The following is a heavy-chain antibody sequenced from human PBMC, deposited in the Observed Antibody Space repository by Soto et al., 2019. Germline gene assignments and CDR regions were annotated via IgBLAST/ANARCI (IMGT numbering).Heavy chain of an antibody. CDR1: GGTFSSYA. CDR2: IIPIFGTA. D-gene: IGHD2-21*02. V-gene: IGHV1-69*06. Sequence: GASVKVSCKASGGTFSSYAISWVRQAPGQRLEWMGGIIPIFGTANYAQKFQGRVTITADKSTSTAYMELSSLRSEDTAVYYCARTVMGQYCGGDCYSQLDYWGQGTLVTVSS. J-gene: IGHJ4*02. CDR3: ARTVMGQYCGGDCYSQLDY.